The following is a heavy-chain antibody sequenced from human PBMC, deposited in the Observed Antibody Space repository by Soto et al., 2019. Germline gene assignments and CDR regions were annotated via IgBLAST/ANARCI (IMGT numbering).Heavy chain of an antibody. CDR1: GGSFSGYY. CDR2: IYYSGST. CDR3: ARRRGSWYETGGYGMDV. V-gene: IGHV4-34*01. J-gene: IGHJ6*02. Sequence: SETLSLTCAVYGGSFSGYYWSWIRQPPGKGLEWIGEIYYSGSTNYNPSLKSRVTISVDTSKNQFSLKLSSVTAADTAVYYCARRRGSWYETGGYGMDVWGQGTTVTVSS. D-gene: IGHD6-13*01.